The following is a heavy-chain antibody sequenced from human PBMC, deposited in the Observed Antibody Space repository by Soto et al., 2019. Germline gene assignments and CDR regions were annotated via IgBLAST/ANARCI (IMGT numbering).Heavy chain of an antibody. Sequence: VQLLESGGGLVQPGGSLRLSCAASGFTFSSYGMHWVRQAPGKGLEWVAVISYDGSNKYYADSVKGRFTISRDNSKNTLYLQMNSLRAEDTAVYYCAKDRQYYYDSSGYYPFFDYWGQGTLVTVSS. V-gene: IGHV3-30*18. CDR3: AKDRQYYYDSSGYYPFFDY. J-gene: IGHJ4*02. CDR1: GFTFSSYG. CDR2: ISYDGSNK. D-gene: IGHD3-22*01.